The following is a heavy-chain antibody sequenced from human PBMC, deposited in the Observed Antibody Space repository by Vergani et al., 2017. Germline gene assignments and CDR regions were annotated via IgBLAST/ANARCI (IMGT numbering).Heavy chain of an antibody. CDR3: ARSGYCAHGVCYMTYYYYMDV. CDR2: IWYDGSKE. D-gene: IGHD2-8*01. J-gene: IGHJ6*03. V-gene: IGHV3-33*01. Sequence: QVQLEESGGGVVQPGRSLRLSCAGSGFTLSSHAMHWVRQAPGKGLEWVSLIWYDGSKESSADSVKGRFTISRDNSKNTLYLQRNNLRAADTAGYYCARSGYCAHGVCYMTYYYYMDVWGKGTAVTVSS. CDR1: GFTLSSHA.